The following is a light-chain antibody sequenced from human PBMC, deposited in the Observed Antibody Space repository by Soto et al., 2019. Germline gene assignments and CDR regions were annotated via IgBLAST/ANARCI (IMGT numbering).Light chain of an antibody. CDR3: QQYDDSPLT. CDR1: QTLSTNS. Sequence: EIVLTQSPGTLSLSPGERATLSCRASQTLSTNSLAWYQQRLGQTPRLLIYAASTRDTDIPDRFNGSGSGTDFALTISRLEPEDFALYYCQQYDDSPLTFGPGTKVDVK. V-gene: IGKV3-20*01. CDR2: AAS. J-gene: IGKJ3*01.